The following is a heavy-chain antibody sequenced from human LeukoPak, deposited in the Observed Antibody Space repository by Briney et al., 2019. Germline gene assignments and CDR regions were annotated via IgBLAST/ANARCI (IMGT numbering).Heavy chain of an antibody. J-gene: IGHJ2*01. CDR1: GFTFSSYW. V-gene: IGHV3-74*01. D-gene: IGHD6-13*01. CDR3: ARASSRAGPDWYFHL. Sequence: GGSLRLSCAASGFTFSSYWMHWVRQAPGKGLVWVSGIKSDGSSTTYADSVKGRFTISRDNAKNTLYLQVNSLRAEDTAVFYCARASSRAGPDWYFHLWGRGTLVTVSS. CDR2: IKSDGSST.